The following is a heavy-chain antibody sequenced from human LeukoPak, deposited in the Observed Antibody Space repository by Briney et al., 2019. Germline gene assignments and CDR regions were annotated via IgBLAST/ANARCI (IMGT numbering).Heavy chain of an antibody. CDR3: ARIRHSSGWYNHYYGMDV. J-gene: IGHJ6*02. D-gene: IGHD6-19*01. CDR2: INHSGST. CDR1: GGSFSGYY. Sequence: SETLSLTCAVYGGSFSGYYWSWIRQPPGKGLEWIGEINHSGSTNYNPSLKSRVTISVDTSKNQFSLKLSSVTAADTAVYYCARIRHSSGWYNHYYGMDVWGQGTTVTVSS. V-gene: IGHV4-34*01.